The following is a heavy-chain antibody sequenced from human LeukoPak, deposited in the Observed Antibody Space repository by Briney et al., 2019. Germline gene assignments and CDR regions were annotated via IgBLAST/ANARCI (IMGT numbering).Heavy chain of an antibody. J-gene: IGHJ4*02. CDR3: TREVASAAFDY. CDR1: GFTFSDYW. CDR2: IKSDGNSA. D-gene: IGHD5-12*01. Sequence: GGSLRLSCAASGFTFSDYWMHWVRQAPGKGLVWVSLIKSDGNSAMYADSVEGRFSISRDNAKNTVYLQMNSLRAEDTAVYFCTREVASAAFDYWGQGTPLTVSS. V-gene: IGHV3-74*03.